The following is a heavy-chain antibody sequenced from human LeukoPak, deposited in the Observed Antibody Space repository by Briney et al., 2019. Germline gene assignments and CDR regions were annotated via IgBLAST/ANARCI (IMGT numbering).Heavy chain of an antibody. CDR2: ISSSSSYI. D-gene: IGHD6-19*01. CDR3: ARDESHLEVAGMRGCYYYGMDV. J-gene: IGHJ6*02. V-gene: IGHV3-21*01. Sequence: GGSLRLSCAASGFTFSSYSMNWVRQAPGKGLEWVSSISSSSSYIYYADSVKGRFTISRDNAKNSLYLQMNSLRAEDTAVYYCARDESHLEVAGMRGCYYYGMDVWGQGTTVTVSS. CDR1: GFTFSSYS.